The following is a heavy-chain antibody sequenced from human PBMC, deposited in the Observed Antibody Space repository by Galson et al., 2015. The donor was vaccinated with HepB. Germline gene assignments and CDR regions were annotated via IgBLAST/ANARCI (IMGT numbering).Heavy chain of an antibody. D-gene: IGHD3-22*01. Sequence: SLRLSCAASGFTFSDYYMSWIRQAPGKGLEWVSYISSSSSYTNYADSVKGRFTISRDNAKNSLYLQMNSLRAEDTAVYYCARMVDYYDSSGYYSFDYWGQGTLVTVSS. CDR2: ISSSSSYT. CDR1: GFTFSDYY. V-gene: IGHV3-11*06. J-gene: IGHJ4*02. CDR3: ARMVDYYDSSGYYSFDY.